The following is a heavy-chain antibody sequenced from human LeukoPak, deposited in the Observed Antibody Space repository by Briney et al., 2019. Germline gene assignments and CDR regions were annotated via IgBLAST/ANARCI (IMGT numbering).Heavy chain of an antibody. CDR3: AKFGVWFGDFYYYCMDV. Sequence: PGGSLRLSCAASGFTFSSYAMSWVRQAPGKGLEWVSAISGSGGSTYYADSVKGRFTISRDNSKNTLYLQMNSLRAEDTAVYYCAKFGVWFGDFYYYCMDVWGKGTTVTVSS. CDR1: GFTFSSYA. V-gene: IGHV3-23*01. J-gene: IGHJ6*03. CDR2: ISGSGGST. D-gene: IGHD3-10*01.